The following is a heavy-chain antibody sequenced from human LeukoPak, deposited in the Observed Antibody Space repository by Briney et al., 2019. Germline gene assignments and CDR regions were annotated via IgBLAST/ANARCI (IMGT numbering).Heavy chain of an antibody. CDR3: AKVHDYGGNY. CDR1: GFTFSSYE. V-gene: IGHV3-30*02. J-gene: IGHJ4*02. CDR2: IRYDGSNK. Sequence: TGGSLRLSCAASGFTFSSYEMNWVRQAPGKGLEWVAFIRYDGSNKYYADSVKGRFTISRDNSKNTLYLQMNSLRAEDTAVYYCAKVHDYGGNYWGQGTLVTVSS. D-gene: IGHD4-23*01.